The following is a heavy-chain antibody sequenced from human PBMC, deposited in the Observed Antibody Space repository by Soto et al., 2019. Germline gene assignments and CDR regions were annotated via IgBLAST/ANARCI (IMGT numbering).Heavy chain of an antibody. CDR2: VIPIFDIT. D-gene: IGHD6-13*01. Sequence: QVQLVPSGSEVKKPGSSVKVSCKASVGTFSIYTISWVRQAPGQGLEWMVRVIPIFDITVYTQRFQCRVTITADKSTTTVYMELSSLRSEDTAVYYCARDRDNSNWPNFDFWGQGTLVTVAS. CDR1: VGTFSIYT. CDR3: ARDRDNSNWPNFDF. J-gene: IGHJ4*02. V-gene: IGHV1-69*02.